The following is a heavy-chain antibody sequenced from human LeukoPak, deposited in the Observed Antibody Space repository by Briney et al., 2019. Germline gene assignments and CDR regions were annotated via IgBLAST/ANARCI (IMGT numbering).Heavy chain of an antibody. Sequence: ASVKVSCKASGYTFTSYYMHWVRQAPGQGLEWMGIINPSGGSTSYAQKFQGRVTMTRDTSKSTVYMELSSLRSEDTAVYYCARDQGPYDKRGYFQHWGQGTLVTVSS. V-gene: IGHV1-46*01. J-gene: IGHJ1*01. D-gene: IGHD3-22*01. CDR2: INPSGGST. CDR1: GYTFTSYY. CDR3: ARDQGPYDKRGYFQH.